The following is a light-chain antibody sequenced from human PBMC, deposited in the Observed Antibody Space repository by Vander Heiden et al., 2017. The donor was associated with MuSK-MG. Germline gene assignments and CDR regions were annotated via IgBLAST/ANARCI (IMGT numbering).Light chain of an antibody. CDR3: QQLSNWPPIT. CDR1: QSVSSY. Sequence: DIVLTQAPATLSLSPGERATLSCRASQSVSSYLAWYQQKPGQAPRLLIYDASNRATVIPARFSGSGYGTDFTLTISSREPEDFAVYYCQQLSNWPPITFGQGTLLEIK. V-gene: IGKV3-11*01. CDR2: DAS. J-gene: IGKJ5*01.